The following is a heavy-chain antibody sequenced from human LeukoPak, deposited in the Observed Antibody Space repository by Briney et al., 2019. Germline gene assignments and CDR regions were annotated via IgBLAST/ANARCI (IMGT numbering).Heavy chain of an antibody. V-gene: IGHV3-66*01. D-gene: IGHD1-26*01. Sequence: GGSLRLSCAASGFTVSSNYMSWVRQAPGKGLEWVSVIYSGGSTYYADSVKGRFTISRDNSKNTLYLQMNSLRAEDTAVYYCARGPDPYSGSYYGYWGQGTLVTVSS. J-gene: IGHJ4*02. CDR3: ARGPDPYSGSYYGY. CDR1: GFTVSSNY. CDR2: IYSGGST.